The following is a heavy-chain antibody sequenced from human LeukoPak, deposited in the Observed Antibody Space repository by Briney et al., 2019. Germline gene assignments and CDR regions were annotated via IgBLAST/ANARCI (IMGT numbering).Heavy chain of an antibody. J-gene: IGHJ5*02. CDR2: INHSGST. Sequence: SETPSLTCAVYGGSFSGYYWSWIRQPPGKGLEWIGEINHSGSTNYNPSLKSRVTISVDTSKNQFSLKPSSVTAADTAVYYCARCLGLLWFGEFDPWGQGTLVTVSS. D-gene: IGHD3-10*01. CDR3: ARCLGLLWFGEFDP. V-gene: IGHV4-34*01. CDR1: GGSFSGYY.